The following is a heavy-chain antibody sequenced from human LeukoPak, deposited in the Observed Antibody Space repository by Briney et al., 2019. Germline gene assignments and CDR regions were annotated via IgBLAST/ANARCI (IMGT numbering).Heavy chain of an antibody. V-gene: IGHV3-30-3*02. CDR3: AKLDSYGLSYYYYGMDV. Sequence: GGSLRLSCAASGFTFSSYAMHWVRQAPGKGLEWVAVISYDGSNKYYADSVKGRFTISRDNSKNTLYLQMNSLRAEDTAVYYCAKLDSYGLSYYYYGMDVWGQGTTVTVSS. D-gene: IGHD5-18*01. J-gene: IGHJ6*02. CDR2: ISYDGSNK. CDR1: GFTFSSYA.